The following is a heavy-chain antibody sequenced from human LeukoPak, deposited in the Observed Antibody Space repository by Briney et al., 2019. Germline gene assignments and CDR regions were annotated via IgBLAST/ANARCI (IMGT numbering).Heavy chain of an antibody. D-gene: IGHD2-21*02. Sequence: GGSLRLSCAASGFTFSSYGMHWVRQAPGKGLEWVAVIWYDGSNKYYADSVRGRFTISRDNSKNTLYLQMNSLRAEDTAVYYCAKDERLGAYCGGDCYHDAFDIWGQGTMVTVSS. V-gene: IGHV3-33*06. CDR3: AKDERLGAYCGGDCYHDAFDI. CDR1: GFTFSSYG. J-gene: IGHJ3*02. CDR2: IWYDGSNK.